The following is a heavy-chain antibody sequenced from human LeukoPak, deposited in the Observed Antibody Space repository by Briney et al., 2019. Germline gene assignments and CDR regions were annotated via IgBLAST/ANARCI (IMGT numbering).Heavy chain of an antibody. CDR2: ITEDGRGK. D-gene: IGHD2/OR15-2a*01. CDR1: GFTASGYW. CDR3: ARDGQGHLSLAY. V-gene: IGHV3-74*01. J-gene: IGHJ4*02. Sequence: GGSLRLSCAASGFTASGYWMHWVRQHPAGGLMWLSYITEDGRGKSYEDSVRGRFTISRDNAKNTVHLQMNSLRVDDTAVHYCARDGQGHLSLAYWGQGTPVPVSS.